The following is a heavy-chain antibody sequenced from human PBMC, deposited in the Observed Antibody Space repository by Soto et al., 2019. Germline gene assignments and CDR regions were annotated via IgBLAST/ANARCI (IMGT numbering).Heavy chain of an antibody. V-gene: IGHV4-59*01. CDR3: ARIREQWLVRRDYYFDY. Sequence: SETLSLTCTVPGGSISSYYWSWIRQPPGKGLEWIGYIYYSGSTNYNPSLKSRVTISVDTSKNQFSLKLSSVTAADTAVYYCARIREQWLVRRDYYFDYWGQGTLVTVSS. D-gene: IGHD6-19*01. CDR1: GGSISSYY. J-gene: IGHJ4*02. CDR2: IYYSGST.